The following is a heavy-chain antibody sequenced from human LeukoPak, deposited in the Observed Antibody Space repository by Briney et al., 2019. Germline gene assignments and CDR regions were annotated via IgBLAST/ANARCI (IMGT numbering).Heavy chain of an antibody. CDR2: ISSSGSTI. V-gene: IGHV3-48*03. D-gene: IGHD3-10*01. J-gene: IGHJ6*03. CDR3: ARYYYYGSGSYPHYYMDV. Sequence: PGGSLRLSCAASGFTFSIYEMNWVRQAPGKGLEWVSYISSSGSTIYYADSVKGRFTISRDNAKNSLYLQMNSLRAEDTAVYYCARYYYYGSGSYPHYYMDVWGKGTTVTVSS. CDR1: GFTFSIYE.